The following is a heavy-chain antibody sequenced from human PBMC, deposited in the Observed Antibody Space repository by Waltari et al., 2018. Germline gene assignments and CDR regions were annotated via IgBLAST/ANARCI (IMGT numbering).Heavy chain of an antibody. V-gene: IGHV3-7*03. J-gene: IGHJ4*02. CDR3: ARAGEAYYDSSGYYHAPGPFDY. Sequence: EVQLVESGGGLVQPGGSLRLSCAASGFTFSSYWMSWVRQAPGKGLEWVANIKQDGSEKYYVDSVKGRFTISRDNAKNSLYLQMNSLRAEDTAVYYCARAGEAYYDSSGYYHAPGPFDYWGQGTLVTVSS. D-gene: IGHD3-22*01. CDR1: GFTFSSYW. CDR2: IKQDGSEK.